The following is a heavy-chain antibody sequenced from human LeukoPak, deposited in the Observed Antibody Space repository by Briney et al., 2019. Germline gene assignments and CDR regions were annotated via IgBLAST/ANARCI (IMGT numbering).Heavy chain of an antibody. CDR2: IIPIFGTA. CDR1: GGTFSSYA. J-gene: IGHJ5*02. D-gene: IGHD6-13*01. V-gene: IGHV1-69*01. Sequence: SVKVSCKASGGTFSSYAISWVRQAPGQGLEWMGGIIPIFGTANYAQKFQGRVTITADESTSAAYMELSSLRSEDTAVYYCARAMLGQLVEFNWFDPWGQGTLVTVSS. CDR3: ARAMLGQLVEFNWFDP.